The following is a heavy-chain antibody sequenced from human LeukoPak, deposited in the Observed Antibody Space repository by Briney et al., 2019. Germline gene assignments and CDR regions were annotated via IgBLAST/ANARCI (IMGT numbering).Heavy chain of an antibody. CDR2: IYTSGST. D-gene: IGHD6-13*01. J-gene: IGHJ6*03. CDR3: ARDSDAGSSWYGYYYYYMDV. V-gene: IGHV4-4*07. CDR1: GGSISSYY. Sequence: PSETLSLTCTISGGSISSYYWSWIRQPAGKGLEWIGRIYTSGSTNYNPSLKSRVTMSVDTSQTQFSLKLSSVTAADTAVYYCARDSDAGSSWYGYYYYYMDVWGKGTTVTVSS.